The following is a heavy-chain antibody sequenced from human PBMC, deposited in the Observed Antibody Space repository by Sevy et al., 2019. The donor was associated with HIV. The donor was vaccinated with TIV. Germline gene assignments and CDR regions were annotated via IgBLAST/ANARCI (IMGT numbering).Heavy chain of an antibody. J-gene: IGHJ3*02. CDR3: TRGLENDYEGAFDI. D-gene: IGHD4-17*01. CDR1: GFTFGDYA. Sequence: GGSLRLSCTASGFTFGDYAMSWFRQASGKGLEWVGFIRSKAYGGTTEYAASAKGRFTISRDDSKYIAYLQINSLKTEDTAVYYCTRGLENDYEGAFDIWGQGTMVTVSS. CDR2: IRSKAYGGTT. V-gene: IGHV3-49*03.